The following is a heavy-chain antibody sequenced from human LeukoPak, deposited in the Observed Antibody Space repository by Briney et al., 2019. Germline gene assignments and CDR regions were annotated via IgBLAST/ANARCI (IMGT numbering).Heavy chain of an antibody. J-gene: IGHJ4*02. D-gene: IGHD1-1*01. CDR3: AKDMKGYIRGGACDY. CDR1: GFTFTSYA. CDR2: ISWNSGSI. Sequence: PGGSLRLSCAASGFTFTSYAMSWVRQAPGKGLEWVSGISWNSGSIGYADSVKGRFTISRDNAKNSLYLQMNSRRAEDTALYYCAKDMKGYIRGGACDYWGQGTLVTVSS. V-gene: IGHV3-9*01.